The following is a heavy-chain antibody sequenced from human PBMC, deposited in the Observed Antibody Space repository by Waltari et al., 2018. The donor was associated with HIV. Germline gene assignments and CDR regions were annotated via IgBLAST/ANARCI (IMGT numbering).Heavy chain of an antibody. D-gene: IGHD3-22*01. CDR1: GGSISSGGYY. CDR2: IYYSGST. V-gene: IGHV4-31*03. J-gene: IGHJ6*02. CDR3: ARAPTISGLLSDDYYAMDV. Sequence: QVQLQESGPGLVKPSQTLSLTCTVSGGSISSGGYYWSWIRQHPGKGLEWIGYIYYSGSTYYNPSLRSRITISVDTSKNQFALKRSSVTAADTSVYYCARAPTISGLLSDDYYAMDVWGQGTTVTVSS.